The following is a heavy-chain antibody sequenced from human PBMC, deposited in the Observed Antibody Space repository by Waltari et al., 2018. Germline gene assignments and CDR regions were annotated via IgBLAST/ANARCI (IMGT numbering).Heavy chain of an antibody. CDR3: ARAPNAGHCSGGSCYYRDY. D-gene: IGHD2-15*01. Sequence: QVQVVESGGGVVQPGRSLRLSCAASGFTFSDYAMQWVRQAPGKGLEWVAVITYDGTNKYYLDSVKGRFTISRDNSKNTLYLQVNSLRGEDTAVYYCARAPNAGHCSGGSCYYRDYWGQGTLVTVSS. V-gene: IGHV3-30*04. CDR2: ITYDGTNK. J-gene: IGHJ4*02. CDR1: GFTFSDYA.